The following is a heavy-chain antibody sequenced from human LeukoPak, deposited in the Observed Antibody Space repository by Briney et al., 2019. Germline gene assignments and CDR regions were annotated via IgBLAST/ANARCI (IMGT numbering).Heavy chain of an antibody. V-gene: IGHV4-31*03. CDR2: IYYSGST. Sequence: PSQTPSLTCTVSGGSISSGGYYWSWIRQHPGKGLEWIGYIYYSGSTYYNPSLKSRVTISVDTSKNQFSLKLSSVTAADTAVYYCARVAGGLRGTFDIWGQGTMVTVSS. CDR1: GGSISSGGYY. J-gene: IGHJ3*02. CDR3: ARVAGGLRGTFDI. D-gene: IGHD4-17*01.